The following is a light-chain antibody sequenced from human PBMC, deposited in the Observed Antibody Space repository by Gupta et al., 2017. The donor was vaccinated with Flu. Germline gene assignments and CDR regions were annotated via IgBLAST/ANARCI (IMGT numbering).Light chain of an antibody. Sequence: FTQPPSVSAGPGQWVTIYRTGKTSNISDNYVSWYQLLPGPAPTLLIFEHDNRTSRIPTRFCSSKSSSSATLTIARIQAGDEADYLCGTWDSSLSPLWLFGGGTKLTVL. CDR2: EHD. CDR1: TSNISDNY. CDR3: GTWDSSLSPLWL. V-gene: IGLV1-51*02. J-gene: IGLJ3*02.